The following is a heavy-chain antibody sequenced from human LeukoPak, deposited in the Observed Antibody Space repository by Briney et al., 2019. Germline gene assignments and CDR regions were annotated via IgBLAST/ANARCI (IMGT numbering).Heavy chain of an antibody. CDR3: ARDGPAYCGGDCYSGY. CDR2: INWNGYST. V-gene: IGHV3-20*04. Sequence: GGSLRLSCAASGFTFDYYGMSWVRHAPGKGLEWVAGINWNGYSTDYAASVKGRFTITRDNAKNSLYLQMNSLRAEDTALYYCARDGPAYCGGDCYSGYWGQGTLVTVSS. D-gene: IGHD2-21*02. CDR1: GFTFDYYG. J-gene: IGHJ4*02.